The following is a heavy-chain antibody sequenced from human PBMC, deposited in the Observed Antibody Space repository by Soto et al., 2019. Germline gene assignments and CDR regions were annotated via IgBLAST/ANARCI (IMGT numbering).Heavy chain of an antibody. CDR1: GGSISSYY. CDR2: IYYSGST. J-gene: IGHJ4*02. V-gene: IGHV4-59*01. Sequence: SQTLSLTCTVSGGSISSYYWSWIRQPPGKGLEWIGYIYYSGSTNYNPSLKSRVTISVDTSKNQFSLKLSSVTAADTAVYYCAREGAGSNWHYELLYWGQGTLVTLSS. CDR3: AREGAGSNWHYELLY. D-gene: IGHD1-7*01.